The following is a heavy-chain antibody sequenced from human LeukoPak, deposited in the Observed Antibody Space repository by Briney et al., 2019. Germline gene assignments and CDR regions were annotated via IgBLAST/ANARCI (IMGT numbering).Heavy chain of an antibody. CDR3: ARGGSGGRNYYYYMDV. J-gene: IGHJ6*03. D-gene: IGHD2-15*01. Sequence: GGSLRLSCAASGFTFSSYEMNWVRQAPGKGLEWVSYISSSGSTIYYADSVKGRFTISRDNAKNSLYLQMNSLRAEDTAVYYCARGGSGGRNYYYYMDVWGKGTTVTISS. CDR2: ISSSGSTI. V-gene: IGHV3-48*03. CDR1: GFTFSSYE.